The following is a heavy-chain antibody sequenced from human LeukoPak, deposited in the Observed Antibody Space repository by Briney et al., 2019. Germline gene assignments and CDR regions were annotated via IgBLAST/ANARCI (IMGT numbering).Heavy chain of an antibody. Sequence: GGSLRLSCAASGFTFSSFWMTWVRQAPGKGLEWVANIKPDGTENYYVDSVKGRFTISRDNAKNSLYLQMNGLRAEDTAVYYCAIQKADLITMVRGIIAFWGRGTLVTVSS. D-gene: IGHD3-10*01. CDR2: IKPDGTEN. J-gene: IGHJ1*01. V-gene: IGHV3-7*01. CDR3: AIQKADLITMVRGIIAF. CDR1: GFTFSSFW.